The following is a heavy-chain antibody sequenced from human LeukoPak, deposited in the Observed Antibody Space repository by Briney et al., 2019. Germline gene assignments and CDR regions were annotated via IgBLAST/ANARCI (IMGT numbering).Heavy chain of an antibody. CDR1: GLTFSNAW. CDR3: ARGGWELRGNWFDP. V-gene: IGHV4-59*01. J-gene: IGHJ5*02. CDR2: MYYSGST. D-gene: IGHD4-23*01. Sequence: GSLRLSCAASGLTFSNAWMSWIRQPPGKGLEWIGSMYYSGSTDYNPSLKSRVTISVDTSKNQFSLKLSSVTAADTAVYYCARGGWELRGNWFDPWGQGTLVTVSS.